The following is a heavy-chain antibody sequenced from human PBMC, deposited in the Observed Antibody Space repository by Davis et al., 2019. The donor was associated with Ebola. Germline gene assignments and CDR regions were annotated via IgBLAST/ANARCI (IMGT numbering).Heavy chain of an antibody. CDR1: GFSFSSYS. V-gene: IGHV3-21*01. CDR2: ISSGSSYI. CDR3: ARAPDYDFWSGNYFDY. D-gene: IGHD3-3*01. Sequence: PGGSLRLSCAASGFSFSSYSMNWVRQAPGRGLEWISSISSGSSYIYYADSVKGRFTLSRDNAKNSLYLQMNSLRAEDTAVYYCARAPDYDFWSGNYFDYWGQGTLVTVSS. J-gene: IGHJ4*02.